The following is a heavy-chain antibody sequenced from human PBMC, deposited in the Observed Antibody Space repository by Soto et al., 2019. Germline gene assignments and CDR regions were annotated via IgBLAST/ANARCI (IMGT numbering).Heavy chain of an antibody. Sequence: GASVKVSCKASGYTFTSYAIHWVRQAPGQRLERMGWINAGNGNTKYSQKFQGRVTITRDTSASTAYMELSSLRSEDTAVYYCARGYYDSSGYYRLFAFDIWGQGTMVTVSS. CDR1: GYTFTSYA. CDR2: INAGNGNT. J-gene: IGHJ3*02. D-gene: IGHD3-22*01. CDR3: ARGYYDSSGYYRLFAFDI. V-gene: IGHV1-3*01.